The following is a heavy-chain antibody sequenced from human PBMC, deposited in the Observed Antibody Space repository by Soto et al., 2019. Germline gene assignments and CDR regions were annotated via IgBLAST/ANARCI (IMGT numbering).Heavy chain of an antibody. V-gene: IGHV4-61*01. CDR2: IHVSGST. CDR3: ARDLQGDIENYGMDV. CDR1: GGSVSSGIYQ. D-gene: IGHD2-21*02. J-gene: IGHJ6*02. Sequence: SETLSLTCTVSGGSVSSGIYQWTWIRHPPGKGLEWIGYIHVSGSTNDNPSLKGRVTMSIDTSKNQFSLKLSSVTAADTAVYYCARDLQGDIENYGMDVWGQGTTITF.